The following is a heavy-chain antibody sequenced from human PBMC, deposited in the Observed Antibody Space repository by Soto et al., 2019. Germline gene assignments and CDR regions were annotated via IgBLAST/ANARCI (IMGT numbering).Heavy chain of an antibody. CDR3: ASSNGGGNRQVVY. V-gene: IGHV4-59*01. Sequence: QVQLQESGPGLVKPSETLSLSCTVSGDSISGNYWSWIRQPPGKGLEWIGYIYSSGSTNYNPSLRSRVTISQDTSKNQFSLELTSVTAADTAAYFCASSNGGGNRQVVYWGQGTLVTVSS. J-gene: IGHJ4*02. CDR1: GDSISGNY. D-gene: IGHD2-15*01. CDR2: IYSSGST.